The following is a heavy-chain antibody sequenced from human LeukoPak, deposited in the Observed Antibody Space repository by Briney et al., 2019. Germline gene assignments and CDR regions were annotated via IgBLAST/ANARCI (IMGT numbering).Heavy chain of an antibody. V-gene: IGHV4-31*03. CDR2: IYYSGST. Sequence: SETLSLTCTVSGGSISSSSYYWGWIRQPPGKGLEWIGYIYYSGSTYHNPSLKSRVTISVDTSKNQFSLKLSSVTAADTAVYYCAREHGSGSYADYWGQGTLVTVSS. CDR1: GGSISSSSYY. J-gene: IGHJ4*02. D-gene: IGHD3-10*01. CDR3: AREHGSGSYADY.